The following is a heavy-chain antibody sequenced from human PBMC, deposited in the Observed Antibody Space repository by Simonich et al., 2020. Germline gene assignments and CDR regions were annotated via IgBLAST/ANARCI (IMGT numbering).Heavy chain of an antibody. D-gene: IGHD3-9*01. V-gene: IGHV3-30*07. J-gene: IGHJ4*02. CDR3: ARFRGRYFDWLFDY. CDR1: GFTFSSYA. CDR2: ISYDGSNK. Sequence: GGGGVQPGRSLRLSCAAPGFTFSSYAMHGVRQAPGEGREWVAVISYDGSNKYYADSVKGRFTISRDDAKNSLYLQMNSLRAEDTAVYYCARFRGRYFDWLFDYWGQGTLVTVSS.